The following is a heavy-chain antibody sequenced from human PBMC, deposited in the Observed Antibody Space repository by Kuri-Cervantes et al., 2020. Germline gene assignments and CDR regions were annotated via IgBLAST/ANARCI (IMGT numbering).Heavy chain of an antibody. D-gene: IGHD3-10*01. V-gene: IGHV4-34*01. CDR3: ARWGYGSGSHRGYDP. CDR1: GGSFSGYY. Sequence: SETLSLTCAVYGGSFSGYYWSWIRQPPGKGLEWIGEINRSGSTNYNPSLKSRVTISVDTSKIQISLKLSSVTAADTAVYYCARWGYGSGSHRGYDPWGHGILVTVSS. J-gene: IGHJ5*02. CDR2: INRSGST.